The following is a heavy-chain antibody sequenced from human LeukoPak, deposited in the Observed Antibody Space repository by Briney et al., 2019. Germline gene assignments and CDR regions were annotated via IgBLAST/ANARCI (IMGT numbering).Heavy chain of an antibody. J-gene: IGHJ4*02. CDR1: AGSFSGYY. V-gene: IGHV4-34*01. CDR3: ARGRTYYYDSSGPRILYYFAY. Sequence: SETLSLTCAVSAGSFSGYYWSWIRQPPGNGLECIGEINHSGSTNYNPSLTSLVTISVDTSKNQFSLKLSSVTAADTAVYYCARGRTYYYDSSGPRILYYFAYWGQGTLVTVSS. D-gene: IGHD3-22*01. CDR2: INHSGST.